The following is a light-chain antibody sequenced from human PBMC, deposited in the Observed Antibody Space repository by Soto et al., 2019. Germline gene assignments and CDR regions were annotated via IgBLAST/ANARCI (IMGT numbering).Light chain of an antibody. CDR2: KAS. CDR3: QQYGSSAPWT. J-gene: IGKJ1*01. Sequence: DIQMTQSPSTLSASVGDRVTITCRASQSISSWLAWYQQKPGRAPKLLIYKASSLETGVPSRFSGSGSGTEFTIIISGLQPDDFASFYCQQYGSSAPWTLGQETKLEIK. CDR1: QSISSW. V-gene: IGKV1-5*03.